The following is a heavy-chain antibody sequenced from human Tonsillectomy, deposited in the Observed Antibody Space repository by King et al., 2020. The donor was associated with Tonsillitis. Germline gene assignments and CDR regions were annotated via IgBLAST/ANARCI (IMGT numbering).Heavy chain of an antibody. CDR2: INHSGST. D-gene: IGHD2-2*01. J-gene: IGHJ2*01. Sequence: QVQLQQWGAGLLKPSETLSLTCAVYGGSFSGYYWSWIRQPPGKGLEWIGEINHSGSTNYNPSLKSRLTMSVDTSKNQFSLKLSSVTAADTAVYYWSRAGIVVVPAASWYFDLWGRGTLVTVSS. V-gene: IGHV4-34*01. CDR1: GGSFSGYY. CDR3: SRAGIVVVPAASWYFDL.